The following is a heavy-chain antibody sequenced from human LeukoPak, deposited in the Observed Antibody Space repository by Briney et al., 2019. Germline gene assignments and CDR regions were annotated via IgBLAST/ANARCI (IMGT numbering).Heavy chain of an antibody. CDR1: GFTFADYA. D-gene: IGHD2-21*01. CDR2: IDNDGSST. V-gene: IGHV3-74*01. CDR3: ATGSGLWSPDY. J-gene: IGHJ4*02. Sequence: PGRSLRLSCAASGFTFADYAMSWVRQAPGKGLVWVSRIDNDGSSTSYADSVKGRFTTSRDNAKNRLYVQMNSLRADDTAVYYCATGSGLWSPDYWGQGTPVTVSS.